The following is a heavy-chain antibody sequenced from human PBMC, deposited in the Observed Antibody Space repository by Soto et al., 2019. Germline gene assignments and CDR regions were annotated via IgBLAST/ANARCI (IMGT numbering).Heavy chain of an antibody. CDR3: ARGRSSVPDRRGIGYYGLDV. V-gene: IGHV4-34*01. D-gene: IGHD6-6*01. Sequence: QVQLQQWGAEVLKPSETLSLTCVVNGGSFSGYYWSWIRQPPGKGLAWIGEINDSGITDSNPSLESRVTKSVDMSKNQFSLKLNSVTAADTAVYHCARGRSSVPDRRGIGYYGLDVWGQGTTVTVSS. CDR1: GGSFSGYY. CDR2: INDSGIT. J-gene: IGHJ6*02.